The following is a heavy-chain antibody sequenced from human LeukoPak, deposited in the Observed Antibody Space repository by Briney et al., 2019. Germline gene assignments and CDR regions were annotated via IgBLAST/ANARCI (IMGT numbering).Heavy chain of an antibody. D-gene: IGHD6-19*01. V-gene: IGHV3-11*01. Sequence: GGSLRLSCAASGFTFSDYYMSWIRQAPGKGLEWISYISRSGSSIFYADSVKGRFTISRDNAKNSVFLQMNSLRAEDTAVYYCARDIWLGPSVEYWGQGTLVTVSS. CDR1: GFTFSDYY. CDR2: ISRSGSSI. CDR3: ARDIWLGPSVEY. J-gene: IGHJ4*02.